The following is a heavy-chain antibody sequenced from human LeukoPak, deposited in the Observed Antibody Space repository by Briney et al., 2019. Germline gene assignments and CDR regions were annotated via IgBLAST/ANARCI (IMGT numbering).Heavy chain of an antibody. J-gene: IGHJ4*02. Sequence: GGSLRLSCAASGFTFSSYGVHWVRQAPGKGLEWVSYISSSGSTIYYADSVKGRFTISRDNAKNSLYLQMNSLRAEDTAVYYCARDDYAWGNYWGQGTLVTVSS. CDR1: GFTFSSYG. D-gene: IGHD3-16*01. V-gene: IGHV3-48*04. CDR2: ISSSGSTI. CDR3: ARDDYAWGNY.